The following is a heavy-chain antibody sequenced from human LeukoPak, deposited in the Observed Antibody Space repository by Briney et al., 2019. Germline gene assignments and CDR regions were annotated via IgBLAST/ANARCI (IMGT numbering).Heavy chain of an antibody. Sequence: GGSLRLSCAASGFIFSTYGMHWVRQAPGKGLEWVAFIRYDGRNEYYGDSVKGRFTISRDNFKNMVHLQMTSLRTEDTAVYYCAKDRAYYYDSSGYYFDYWGQGTLVTVSS. V-gene: IGHV3-30*02. J-gene: IGHJ4*02. D-gene: IGHD3-22*01. CDR3: AKDRAYYYDSSGYYFDY. CDR1: GFIFSTYG. CDR2: IRYDGRNE.